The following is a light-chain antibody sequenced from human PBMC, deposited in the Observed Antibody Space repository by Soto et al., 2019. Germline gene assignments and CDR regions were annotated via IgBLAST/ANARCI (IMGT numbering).Light chain of an antibody. Sequence: QSALTQPASVSGSPGQSITISCTGTSSDVGGYKYVSWYQQHPDKAPKLIIFEVSKRPSGVSNRFSGSKSGNTASLTISGLQAEDEADYYCCSYAGSSTYVVFGGGTKLTVL. V-gene: IGLV2-23*02. J-gene: IGLJ2*01. CDR3: CSYAGSSTYVV. CDR2: EVS. CDR1: SSDVGGYKY.